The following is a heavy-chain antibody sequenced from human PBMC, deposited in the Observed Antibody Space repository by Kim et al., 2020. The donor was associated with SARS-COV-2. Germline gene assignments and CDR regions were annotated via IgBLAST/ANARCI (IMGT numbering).Heavy chain of an antibody. CDR1: GGTFSSYA. CDR3: ARGYSGSYDRLGPFDY. CDR2: IIPIFGTA. J-gene: IGHJ4*02. V-gene: IGHV1-69*13. Sequence: SVKVSCKASGGTFSSYAISWVRQAPGQGLEWMGGIIPIFGTANYAQKFQGRVTITADESTSTAYMELSSLRSEDTAVYYCARGYSGSYDRLGPFDYWGQGTLVTVSS. D-gene: IGHD1-26*01.